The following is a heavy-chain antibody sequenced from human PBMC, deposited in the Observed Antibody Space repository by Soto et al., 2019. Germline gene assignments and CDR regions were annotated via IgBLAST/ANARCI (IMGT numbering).Heavy chain of an antibody. CDR3: GSLSRPGFFGIEK. CDR1: GGMFSNFA. CDR2: FIPLFGPA. J-gene: IGHJ4*02. V-gene: IGHV1-69*01. D-gene: IGHD3-3*01. Sequence: QVQLVQSGPDVKSPGSSVKVSCKTSGGMFSNFAFTWVRQAPGQGLEWMGGFIPLFGPANYARKFQGRLTIIADESAGIVNMELSSLTSEDTAVYYCGSLSRPGFFGIEKWGPGTLVTVSS.